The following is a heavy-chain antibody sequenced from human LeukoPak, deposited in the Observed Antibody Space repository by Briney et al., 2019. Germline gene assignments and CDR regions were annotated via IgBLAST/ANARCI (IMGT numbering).Heavy chain of an antibody. J-gene: IGHJ5*02. Sequence: PSETLSLTCAVSGYSISSSSYYWGWIRQPPGKGLKWIGSIYYSGSTYYNPSLKSRVTISVDTSKNQFSLKLSSVTAADTAVYYCARVVSGSAVYNWFDPWGQGTLVTVSS. CDR1: GYSISSSSYY. CDR3: ARVVSGSAVYNWFDP. V-gene: IGHV4-39*01. D-gene: IGHD3-22*01. CDR2: IYYSGST.